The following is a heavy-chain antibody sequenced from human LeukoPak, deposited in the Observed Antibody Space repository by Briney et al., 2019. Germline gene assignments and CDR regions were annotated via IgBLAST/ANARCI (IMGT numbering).Heavy chain of an antibody. D-gene: IGHD3-10*01. CDR1: GFTFSSYA. CDR3: ARDLSGDRLDY. J-gene: IGHJ4*02. V-gene: IGHV3-30-3*01. CDR2: ISFDGSNK. Sequence: GGSLRLSCAASGFTFSSYAMHWVRQAPGKGLEWVAVISFDGSNKYYADSVKGRFTISRDNAKNSLYLQMNSLRAEDTAVYYCARDLSGDRLDYWGQGTLVTVSS.